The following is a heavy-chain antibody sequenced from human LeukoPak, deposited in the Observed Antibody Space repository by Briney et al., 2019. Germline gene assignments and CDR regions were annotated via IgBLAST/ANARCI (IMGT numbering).Heavy chain of an antibody. J-gene: IGHJ4*02. V-gene: IGHV4-39*07. D-gene: IGHD1-26*01. CDR3: ARGGTGGSYFGDDY. CDR2: IYYSGTT. Sequence: SSETLSLTCTVSGGSISSTSYYWGWIRQPPGKGLEWIGSIYYSGTTYYNPSLKTRVIISVDTSKDQFSLKLSSVTAADTAVYYCARGGTGGSYFGDDYWGQGTLVTVSS. CDR1: GGSISSTSYY.